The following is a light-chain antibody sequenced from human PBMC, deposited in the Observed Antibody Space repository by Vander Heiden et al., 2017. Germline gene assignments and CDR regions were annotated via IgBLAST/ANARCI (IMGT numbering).Light chain of an antibody. CDR1: QSVLYSPNNKNY. J-gene: IGKJ5*01. Sequence: DIVMTQSPDSLPVSLGEWATINCKSSQSVLYSPNNKNYLAWYQQKPGQPPKLLIYWASTRESGVPDRFSGSGSGTDFTLTISSLQAEDVAVYYCQQYHSTPITFGQGTQLEIK. CDR2: WAS. V-gene: IGKV4-1*01. CDR3: QQYHSTPIT.